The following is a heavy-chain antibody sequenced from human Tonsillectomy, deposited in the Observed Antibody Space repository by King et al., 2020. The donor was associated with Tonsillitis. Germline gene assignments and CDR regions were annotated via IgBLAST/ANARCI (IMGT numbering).Heavy chain of an antibody. Sequence: VQLVESGGGLVQPGGSLRLSCAASGFTFSTYAMSWVRQAPGKGLEWVSSIRRSGGTTYYADSVKGRFTVSRDSSNNTLYLQMNSLRAEDTAVYYCARAQHTAMVIPFDYWGQGTLVTVSS. CDR1: GFTFSTYA. CDR2: IRRSGGTT. D-gene: IGHD5-18*01. J-gene: IGHJ4*02. CDR3: ARAQHTAMVIPFDY. V-gene: IGHV3-23*04.